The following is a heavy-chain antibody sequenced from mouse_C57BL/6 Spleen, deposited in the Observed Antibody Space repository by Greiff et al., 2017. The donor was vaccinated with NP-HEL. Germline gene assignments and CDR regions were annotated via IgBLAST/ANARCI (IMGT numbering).Heavy chain of an antibody. CDR1: GYAFSSSW. CDR2: IYPGDGDT. Sequence: QVQLQQSGPELVKPGASVKISCKASGYAFSSSWMNWVKQRPGKGLEWIGRIYPGDGDTNYNGKFKGKATLTADTSSSTAYMQLSSLTSEDSAVYFCARSPITAVPHFDYWGQGTTLTVSS. CDR3: ARSPITAVPHFDY. D-gene: IGHD1-1*01. J-gene: IGHJ2*01. V-gene: IGHV1-82*01.